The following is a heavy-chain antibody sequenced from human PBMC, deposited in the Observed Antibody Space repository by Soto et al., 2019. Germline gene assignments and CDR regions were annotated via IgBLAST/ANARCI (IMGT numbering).Heavy chain of an antibody. D-gene: IGHD3-10*01. Sequence: SETLSLTCTVSGGSISSGGYYWSWIRQHPGKGLEWIGYIYYSGSTYYNPSLKSRVTISVDTSKNQFSLKLSSVTAADTAVYYCARGRFGEWDYYGMDVWGQGTTVTVSS. CDR1: GGSISSGGYY. V-gene: IGHV4-31*03. CDR3: ARGRFGEWDYYGMDV. J-gene: IGHJ6*02. CDR2: IYYSGST.